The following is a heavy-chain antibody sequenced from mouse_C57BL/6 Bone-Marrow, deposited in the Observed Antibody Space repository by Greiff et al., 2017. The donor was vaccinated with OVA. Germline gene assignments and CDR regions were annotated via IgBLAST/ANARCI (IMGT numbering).Heavy chain of an antibody. V-gene: IGHV14-4*01. D-gene: IGHD1-1*01. J-gene: IGHJ3*01. CDR3: TTGILLLRSAWFAY. Sequence: VQLQQSGAELVRPGASVKLSCTASGFNIKDDYMHWVKQRPEQGLEWIGWIDPENGDTEYASKFQGKAPITADTSSNTAYLQLSSLTSEDTAVYYCTTGILLLRSAWFAYWGQGTLVTVSA. CDR2: IDPENGDT. CDR1: GFNIKDDY.